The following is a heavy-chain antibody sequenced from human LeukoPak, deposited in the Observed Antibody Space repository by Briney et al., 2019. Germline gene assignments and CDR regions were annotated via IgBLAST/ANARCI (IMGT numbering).Heavy chain of an antibody. CDR3: ARGVTDRSFDY. J-gene: IGHJ4*02. CDR1: GGSISSGGYY. Sequence: SETLSLTCTVSGGSISSGGYYWSWIRQHPGKGLEWIGYIYYSGSTYYNPSLKSRVTISVDTSKNQFSLKLSSVTAADTAVYYCARGVTDRSFDYWGQGILVTVSS. D-gene: IGHD3-10*01. V-gene: IGHV4-31*03. CDR2: IYYSGST.